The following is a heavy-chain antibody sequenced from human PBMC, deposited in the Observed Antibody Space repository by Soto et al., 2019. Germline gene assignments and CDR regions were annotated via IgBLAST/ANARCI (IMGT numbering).Heavy chain of an antibody. CDR2: INPSGGST. V-gene: IGHV1-46*03. Sequence: QVQLVQSGAEVKKPGASVKVSCKASGYTFTSYYMHWVRQAPGQGLEWMGIINPSGGSTSYAQKVQGRVTMTRETSTSTVYMELSSLRSEDTAVYYCARVDRTYCGGDCYQYWGQGTLVTVSS. D-gene: IGHD2-21*02. CDR1: GYTFTSYY. J-gene: IGHJ4*02. CDR3: ARVDRTYCGGDCYQY.